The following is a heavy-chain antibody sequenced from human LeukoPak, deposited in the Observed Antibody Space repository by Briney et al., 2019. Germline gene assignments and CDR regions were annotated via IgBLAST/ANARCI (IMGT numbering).Heavy chain of an antibody. J-gene: IGHJ6*03. D-gene: IGHD4-17*01. V-gene: IGHV4-59*01. CDR3: ARSHGDYVPDYYYMDV. Sequence: SETLSLTCAVYGGSFSGYYWSWIRQPPGKGLEWIGYIYYSGSTNYNPSLKSRVTISVDTSKNQFSLKLSSVTAADTAVYYCARSHGDYVPDYYYMDVWGKGTTVTISS. CDR1: GGSFSGYY. CDR2: IYYSGST.